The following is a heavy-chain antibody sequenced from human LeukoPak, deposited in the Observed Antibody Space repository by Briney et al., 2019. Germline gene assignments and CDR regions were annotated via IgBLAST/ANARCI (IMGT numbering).Heavy chain of an antibody. CDR2: ISYDGSNK. CDR3: ARKWGSFDY. Sequence: PGGSLRLSCAASGFTFSSYAMSWVRQAPGKGLEWVAVISYDGSNKYYADSVKGRFTISRDNSKNTLYLQMNSLRAEDTAVYYCARKWGSFDYWGQGTLVTVSS. V-gene: IGHV3-30-3*01. D-gene: IGHD3-16*01. J-gene: IGHJ4*02. CDR1: GFTFSSYA.